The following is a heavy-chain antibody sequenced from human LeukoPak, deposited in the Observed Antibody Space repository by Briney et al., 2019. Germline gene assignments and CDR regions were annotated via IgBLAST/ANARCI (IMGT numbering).Heavy chain of an antibody. CDR1: GGSISGYY. Sequence: SETLSLTCTVSGGSISGYYWSWIRQPPGKGLEWIGYIYYSGSTNYNPSLKSRVTISVDTSKNQFSLKLSSVTAADTAVYYCARFEAYSSYYFDYWGQGTLVTVSS. D-gene: IGHD6-19*01. V-gene: IGHV4-59*01. CDR2: IYYSGST. J-gene: IGHJ4*02. CDR3: ARFEAYSSYYFDY.